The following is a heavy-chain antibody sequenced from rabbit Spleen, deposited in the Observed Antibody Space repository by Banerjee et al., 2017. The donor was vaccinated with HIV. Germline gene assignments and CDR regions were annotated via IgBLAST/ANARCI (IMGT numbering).Heavy chain of an antibody. J-gene: IGHJ6*01. V-gene: IGHV1S45*01. CDR2: INIVTGKS. Sequence: QEQLVESGGGLVQPEGSLTLTCKAAGFDFSSSYYMCWVRQAPGKGPEWIACINIVTGKSVYASWAKGRFLMSRTSSTTVTLQMTSLTVADTSTYFCARDAATMTLVITGYYLSLWGPGTLVTVS. CDR1: GFDFSSSYY. CDR3: ARDAATMTLVITGYYLSL. D-gene: IGHD2-1*01.